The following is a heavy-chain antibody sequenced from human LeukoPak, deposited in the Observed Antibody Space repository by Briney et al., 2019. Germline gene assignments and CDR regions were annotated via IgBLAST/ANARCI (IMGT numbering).Heavy chain of an antibody. CDR1: GYTFTGYY. J-gene: IGHJ6*02. V-gene: IGHV1-2*02. CDR2: INPNSGGT. CDR3: ARAFRYYDSRQDYYYGMDV. D-gene: IGHD3-22*01. Sequence: ASVKVSCKASGYTFTGYYMHWVRQAPGQGLEWMGWINPNSGGTNYAQKFQGRVTMTRNTSISTAYMELSSLRSEDTAVYYCARAFRYYDSRQDYYYGMDVWGQGTTVTVSS.